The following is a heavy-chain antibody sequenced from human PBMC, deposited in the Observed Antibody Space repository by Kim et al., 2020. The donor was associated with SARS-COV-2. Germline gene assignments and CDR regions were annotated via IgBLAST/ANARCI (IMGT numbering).Heavy chain of an antibody. CDR1: GFIFSSYN. D-gene: IGHD7-27*01. V-gene: IGHV3-21*06. J-gene: IGHJ3*02. CDR2: IDYSSTYI. Sequence: GGSLRLSCAASGFIFSSYNMNWVRQAPGREPEWVSFIDYSSTYISYADSVKGRFTISRDNAKNSLYLQMNSLTAEDTTVYHCARDILFNWGSTSALDIWGQGTMVTVSS. CDR3: ARDILFNWGSTSALDI.